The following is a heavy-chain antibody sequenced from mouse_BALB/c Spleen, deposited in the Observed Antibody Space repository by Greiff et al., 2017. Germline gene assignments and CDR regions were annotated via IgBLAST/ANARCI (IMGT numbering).Heavy chain of an antibody. Sequence: EVKVEESGGGLVKPGGSLKLSCAASGFTFSDYYMYWVRQAPEKRLEWVATISDGGSYTYYPDSVKGRFTISRDNAKNNLYLQMSSLKSEDTAMYYCARDYRYDFAYWGQGTLVTVSA. V-gene: IGHV5-4*02. J-gene: IGHJ3*01. D-gene: IGHD2-14*01. CDR3: ARDYRYDFAY. CDR2: ISDGGSYT. CDR1: GFTFSDYY.